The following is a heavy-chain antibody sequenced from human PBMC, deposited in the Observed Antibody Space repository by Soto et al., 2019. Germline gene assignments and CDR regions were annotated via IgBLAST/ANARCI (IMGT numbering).Heavy chain of an antibody. J-gene: IGHJ4*02. CDR3: ARFMDYDSSGYYYPVEYYFDY. CDR2: IYYSGRT. Sequence: ALSLTCTVSGASISSGGHYSSCIRQHPGKGLECIGYIYYSGRTYYNPSLKSRVTISGGTSKKQFSLKLSSVTGADTAGYYCARFMDYDSSGYYYPVEYYFDYWGQGTLVTVSS. D-gene: IGHD3-22*01. V-gene: IGHV4-31*03. CDR1: GASISSGGHY.